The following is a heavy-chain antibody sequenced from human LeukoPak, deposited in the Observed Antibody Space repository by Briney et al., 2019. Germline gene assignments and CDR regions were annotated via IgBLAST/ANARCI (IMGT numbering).Heavy chain of an antibody. J-gene: IGHJ5*02. CDR3: ARAGGSYNRRFDP. CDR2: IYYSGST. Sequence: SETLSLTCTVSGGSISSSSYYWGWIRQPPGKGLEWIGSIYYSGSTYYNPSLKSRVTISVDTSKNQFSLKLSSVTAADTAVYYCARAGGSYNRRFDPWGQGTLVTVSS. D-gene: IGHD1-26*01. CDR1: GGSISSSSYY. V-gene: IGHV4-39*07.